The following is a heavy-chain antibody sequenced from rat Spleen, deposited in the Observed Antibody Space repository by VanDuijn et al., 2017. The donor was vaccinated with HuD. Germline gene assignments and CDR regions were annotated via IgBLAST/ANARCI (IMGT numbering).Heavy chain of an antibody. CDR1: GFTFSNYD. CDR3: ARGYSSYIAGYWYFDF. J-gene: IGHJ1*01. Sequence: EVQLVESGGALVQPGRSLKLSCAASGFTFSNYDMAWVRQAPTKGLEWVASISSSGGSTYYRDSVKGRFTISRDNAKSSLYLQRDSLQTEDTAMYFCARGYSSYIAGYWYFDFWGPGTMVTVSS. V-gene: IGHV5-27*01. CDR2: ISSSGGST. D-gene: IGHD1-2*01.